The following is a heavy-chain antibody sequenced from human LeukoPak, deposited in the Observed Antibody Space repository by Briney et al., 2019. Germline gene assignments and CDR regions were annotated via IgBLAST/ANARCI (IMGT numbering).Heavy chain of an antibody. D-gene: IGHD3-16*01. CDR3: ASPLVDDYVWGDYYMDV. CDR2: INSDGSST. Sequence: GGSLRLSWAASGFTFSSYWMHWVRQAPGKGLVWVSRINSDGSSTSYADSVKGRFTISRDNAKNTLYLQMNSLRAEDTAVYYCASPLVDDYVWGDYYMDVWGKGTTVTISS. V-gene: IGHV3-74*01. CDR1: GFTFSSYW. J-gene: IGHJ6*03.